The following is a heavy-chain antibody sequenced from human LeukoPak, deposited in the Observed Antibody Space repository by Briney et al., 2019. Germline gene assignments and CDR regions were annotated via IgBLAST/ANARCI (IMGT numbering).Heavy chain of an antibody. D-gene: IGHD5-18*01. CDR1: GFTFSSAW. Sequence: GGTLSLSCAASGFTFSSAWMSWVRQAPGKGLEWVGRIKSKTDGGTTDYAAPVKGRFTISRDDSKNTLYLQMNSLRTEDTAVYYCARGYSYGVFDYWGQGTLVTVSS. CDR2: IKSKTDGGTT. V-gene: IGHV3-15*01. CDR3: ARGYSYGVFDY. J-gene: IGHJ4*02.